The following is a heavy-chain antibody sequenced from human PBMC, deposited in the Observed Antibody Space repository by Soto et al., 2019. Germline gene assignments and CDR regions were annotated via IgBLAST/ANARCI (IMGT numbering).Heavy chain of an antibody. CDR3: ARELKLRREYNYGSYYFYGLDV. D-gene: IGHD5-18*01. CDR1: GFTFSSYA. V-gene: IGHV3-30-3*01. J-gene: IGHJ6*02. CDR2: ISSDGSNK. Sequence: QVQLVESGGGVVQPGTSLRLSCAASGFTFSSYAMHWVRQAPDKGLEWVALISSDGSNKYYADSVKGRLTISRDNSRNTLYLPKNSLRGEDTAVFYCARELKLRREYNYGSYYFYGLDVWGQGTTVTVSS.